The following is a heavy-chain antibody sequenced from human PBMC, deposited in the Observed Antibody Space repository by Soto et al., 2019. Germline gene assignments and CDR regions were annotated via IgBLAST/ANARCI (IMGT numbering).Heavy chain of an antibody. J-gene: IGHJ6*02. CDR3: AKEYCSSTSCYNGMDV. Sequence: GGSLRLSCAASGFTFSSYAMSWVRQGPGKGLEWGSASSGSGGSTYYADSVKGRFTISRDNSKNTLYLQMNSLRAEDTAVYYCAKEYCSSTSCYNGMDVWGQGTTVTVSS. V-gene: IGHV3-23*01. CDR1: GFTFSSYA. CDR2: SSGSGGST. D-gene: IGHD2-2*02.